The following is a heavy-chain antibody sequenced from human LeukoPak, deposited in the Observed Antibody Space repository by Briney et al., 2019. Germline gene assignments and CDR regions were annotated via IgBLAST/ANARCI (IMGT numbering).Heavy chain of an antibody. D-gene: IGHD1/OR15-1a*01. J-gene: IGHJ4*02. CDR2: INPSGGST. CDR1: GYTFTSYY. V-gene: IGHV1-46*01. Sequence: ASVKVSCKASGYTFTSYYMHWVRQAPGQGLEWMGIINPSGGSTSYAQKFQGRVAMTRDMSTSTVYMELSSLRSEDTAVYYCARDNKPQGAGGGGGYYFDYWGQGTLVTVSS. CDR3: ARDNKPQGAGGGGGYYFDY.